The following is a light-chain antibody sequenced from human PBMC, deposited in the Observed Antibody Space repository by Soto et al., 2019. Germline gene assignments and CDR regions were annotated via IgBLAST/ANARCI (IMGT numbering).Light chain of an antibody. CDR2: KAS. J-gene: IGKJ2*01. Sequence: DIQMTQSPSTLSASVGDRVTITCRASQSISSWLAWYQQKPGKAPKLLIYKASSLESGVPSRFSGSGSGTEFTRTISSLQPDDFATYYCQQYDSYSRTFGQGTKPEIK. CDR3: QQYDSYSRT. CDR1: QSISSW. V-gene: IGKV1-5*03.